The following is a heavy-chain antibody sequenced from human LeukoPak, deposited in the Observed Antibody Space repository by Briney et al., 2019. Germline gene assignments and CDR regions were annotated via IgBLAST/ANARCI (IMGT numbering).Heavy chain of an antibody. CDR1: GFTFSSNS. CDR3: ARKLLSVVPAAPRAYYYYYMDV. D-gene: IGHD2-2*01. J-gene: IGHJ6*03. V-gene: IGHV3-21*01. CDR2: ITSSSSYI. Sequence: PGGSLRLSCAASGFTFSSNSMNWVRQAPGKGLEWVSSITSSSSYIYYADSVKGRFTISRDNAKNSLYLQMNSLRAEDTAVYYCARKLLSVVPAAPRAYYYYYMDVWGKGTTVTVSS.